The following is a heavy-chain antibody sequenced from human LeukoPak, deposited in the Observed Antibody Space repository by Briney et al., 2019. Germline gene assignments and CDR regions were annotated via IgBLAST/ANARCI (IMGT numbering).Heavy chain of an antibody. V-gene: IGHV1-69*04. D-gene: IGHD5-18*01. Sequence: SVKVSCKASGGTFSSYAISWVRQAPGQGLEWMGRIIPILGIANYAQKFQGRVTITADKSTSTAYMELSGLRSEDTAVYYCARDGGSGYGNFDYWGQGNPGHRLL. CDR3: ARDGGSGYGNFDY. J-gene: IGHJ4*02. CDR1: GGTFSSYA. CDR2: IIPILGIA.